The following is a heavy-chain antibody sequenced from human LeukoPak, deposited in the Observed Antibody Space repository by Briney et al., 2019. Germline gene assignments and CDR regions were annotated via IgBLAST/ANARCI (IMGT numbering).Heavy chain of an antibody. Sequence: ASVKVSCKVSGYTLTELSMHWVRQAPGQGLEWMGWISAYNGNTNYAQKLQGRVTMTTDTSTSTAYMELRSLRSDDTAVYYCARRYGSGSFYYYYYYMDVWGKGTTVTVSS. CDR2: ISAYNGNT. V-gene: IGHV1-18*01. CDR3: ARRYGSGSFYYYYYYMDV. J-gene: IGHJ6*03. CDR1: GYTLTELS. D-gene: IGHD3-10*01.